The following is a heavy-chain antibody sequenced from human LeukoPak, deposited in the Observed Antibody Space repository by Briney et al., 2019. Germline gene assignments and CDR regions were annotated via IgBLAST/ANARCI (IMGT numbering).Heavy chain of an antibody. CDR1: GGSISSYY. D-gene: IGHD5-18*01. J-gene: IGHJ4*02. CDR2: IYCSGST. V-gene: IGHV4-59*01. Sequence: SETLSLTCTVSGGSISSYYWSWIRQPPGKGLEWIGYIYCSGSTNYNPSLKSRVTISVDTSKNQFSLKLSSVTAADTAVYYCARDAYSYGYSDYWGQGTLVTVSS. CDR3: ARDAYSYGYSDY.